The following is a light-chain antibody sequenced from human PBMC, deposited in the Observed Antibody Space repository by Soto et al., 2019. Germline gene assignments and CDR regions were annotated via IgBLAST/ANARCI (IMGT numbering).Light chain of an antibody. CDR1: ESVSSSY. J-gene: IGKJ3*01. CDR2: GTS. Sequence: EILLTQSPGTLSLSPGERATLSCRTSESVSSSYLAWYQQKPGQAPRLIIYGTSSRTTGVPDRFTGSGSGTDFTLTITRLEPEDLAMYYCPQYGSSPFTFGPGTKVDIK. V-gene: IGKV3-20*01. CDR3: PQYGSSPFT.